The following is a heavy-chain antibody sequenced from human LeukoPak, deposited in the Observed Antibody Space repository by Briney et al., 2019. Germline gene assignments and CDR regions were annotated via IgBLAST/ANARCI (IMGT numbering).Heavy chain of an antibody. D-gene: IGHD3-22*01. V-gene: IGHV3-23*01. J-gene: IGHJ4*02. Sequence: GGSLILSCAASGFTFNNFRMSSVRQGPGTGLEWVSSISGSGGTTYYAGYVRGRFTIPRDNAKNTLFLQMRSLRAEETALYYCAKDGYFHDSSGYSYFDYWGQGILVSVSS. CDR1: GFTFNNFR. CDR2: ISGSGGTT. CDR3: AKDGYFHDSSGYSYFDY.